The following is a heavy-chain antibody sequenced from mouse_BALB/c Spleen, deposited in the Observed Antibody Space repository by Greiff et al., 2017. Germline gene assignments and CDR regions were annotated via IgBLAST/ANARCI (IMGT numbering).Heavy chain of an antibody. V-gene: IGHV10-1*02. D-gene: IGHD4-1*01. CDR2: IRSKSNNYAT. Sequence: EVQVVESGGGLVQPKGSLKLSCAASGFTFNTYAMNWVRQAPGKGLEWVARIRSKSNNYATYYADSVKDRFTISRDDSQSMLYLQMNNLKTEDTAMYYCVRHEDQHWDVRAMDYWGQGTSVTVSS. CDR1: GFTFNTYA. CDR3: VRHEDQHWDVRAMDY. J-gene: IGHJ4*01.